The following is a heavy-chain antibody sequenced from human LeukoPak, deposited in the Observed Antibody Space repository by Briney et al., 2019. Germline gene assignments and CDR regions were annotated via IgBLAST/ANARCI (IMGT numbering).Heavy chain of an antibody. V-gene: IGHV1-8*01. Sequence: ASVKVSCKASGYTFISYDLNWVRQVPGQGLEWMGWMNPNTGNTGYAQKFQGRVTITRNTSISTAFMELSSLRSEDTAVYYCARRAVGNSYYYSMDVWGKGTTVTVSS. CDR1: GYTFISYD. CDR2: MNPNTGNT. CDR3: ARRAVGNSYYYSMDV. J-gene: IGHJ6*04. D-gene: IGHD6-19*01.